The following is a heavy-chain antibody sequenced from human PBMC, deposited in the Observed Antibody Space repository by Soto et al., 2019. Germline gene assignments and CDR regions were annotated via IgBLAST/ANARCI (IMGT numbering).Heavy chain of an antibody. V-gene: IGHV3-7*01. CDR1: GFTFSNYS. CDR3: ARRWGWSGIVVVWYFDY. J-gene: IGHJ4*02. Sequence: GGSPRLSCVASGFTFSNYSMSWVRQAPGKGLEWVANINQDGSEKYYVDSVKGRFTISRDNAKNSLHLQMNSLRAEDTAVYYCARRWGWSGIVVVWYFDYWGQGTLVTVSS. CDR2: INQDGSEK. D-gene: IGHD2-2*01.